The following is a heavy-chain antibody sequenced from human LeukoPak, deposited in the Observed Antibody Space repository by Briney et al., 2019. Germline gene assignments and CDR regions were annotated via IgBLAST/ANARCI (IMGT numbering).Heavy chain of an antibody. V-gene: IGHV7-4-1*02. D-gene: IGHD6-6*01. CDR3: ARDLGKQLVGSWFDP. Sequence: GAAVKVSCKASGYTFTSYAMNWVRQAPGQGLEWMGWINTNTGSATYAQGFTGRFVFSLDTSVSTAYLQISSLKAEDTAEYYCARDLGKQLVGSWFDPWGQGTLVTASS. J-gene: IGHJ5*02. CDR1: GYTFTSYA. CDR2: INTNTGSA.